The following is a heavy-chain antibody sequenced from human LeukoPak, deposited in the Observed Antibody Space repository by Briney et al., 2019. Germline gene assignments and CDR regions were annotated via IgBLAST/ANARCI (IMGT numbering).Heavy chain of an antibody. V-gene: IGHV3-30-3*01. D-gene: IGHD4-17*01. CDR1: GFTFSSYA. Sequence: GRSLRLSCAASGFTFSSYAMHWVRQAPGKGLEWVAVISYDGSNKYYADSVKGRFTISRDNSKNTLYLQMNSLRAEDTAVYYCARRVYGDYSNFDYWGQGTLVTVSS. CDR3: ARRVYGDYSNFDY. J-gene: IGHJ4*02. CDR2: ISYDGSNK.